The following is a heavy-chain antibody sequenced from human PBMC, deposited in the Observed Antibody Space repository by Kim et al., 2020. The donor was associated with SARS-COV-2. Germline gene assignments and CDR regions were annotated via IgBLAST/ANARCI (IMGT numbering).Heavy chain of an antibody. J-gene: IGHJ6*02. CDR1: GFTFDDYT. D-gene: IGHD3-9*01. CDR2: ISWDGGST. CDR3: AKDRAPYYDILTGYYTDYYGMDV. V-gene: IGHV3-43*01. Sequence: LSLTCAASGFTFDDYTMHWVRQAPGKGLEWVSLISWDGGSTYYADSVKGRFTISRDNSKNSLYLQMNSLRTEDTALYYCAKDRAPYYDILTGYYTDYYGMDVWGQGTTVTVSS.